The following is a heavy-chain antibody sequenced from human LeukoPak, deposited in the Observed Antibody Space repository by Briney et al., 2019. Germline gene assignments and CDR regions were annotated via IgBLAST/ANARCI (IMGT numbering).Heavy chain of an antibody. J-gene: IGHJ5*02. CDR3: AKDDPPGGTSGWYPFDP. CDR2: INPNSGGT. CDR1: GYTFTGNY. Sequence: ASVKVSCTASGYTFTGNYIHWVRQAPGQGLEWMGWINPNSGGTKYAQKFQGRVTMTRDTSINTVYMELSSLTSDDTAVFYCAKDDPPGGTSGWYPFDPWGQGTLVTVSS. D-gene: IGHD6-19*01. V-gene: IGHV1-2*02.